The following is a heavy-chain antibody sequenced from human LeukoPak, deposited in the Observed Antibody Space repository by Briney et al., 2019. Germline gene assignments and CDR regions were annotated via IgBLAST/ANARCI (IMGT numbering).Heavy chain of an antibody. CDR2: VKQDGSEK. CDR3: ARVQQLCLLDS. V-gene: IGHV3-7*03. J-gene: IGHJ4*02. Sequence: GGSLRLSCAAFGFTLSSYWMTWVRQAPGKGLDWVANVKQDGSEKYYVDSVKGRFTISRANAKKSLYLQMNSLRAEDTAAYYCARVQQLCLLDSWGQGTLVTVSS. CDR1: GFTLSSYW. D-gene: IGHD6-13*01.